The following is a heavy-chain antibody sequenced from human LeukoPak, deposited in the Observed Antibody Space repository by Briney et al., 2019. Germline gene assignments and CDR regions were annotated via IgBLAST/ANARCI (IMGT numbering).Heavy chain of an antibody. V-gene: IGHV1-69*01. D-gene: IGHD2-2*01. J-gene: IGHJ5*01. CDR3: ARSWHCSNSSCYSDRGDS. CDR2: IIPNSSTA. CDR1: GGTFSSYA. Sequence: ASVKVSCKXSGGTFSSYAFSWMRQAPGQGLERMGVIIPNSSTANYAQNLQSRVTITADESMNPAYMELSSVRSEDTAVYYCARSWHCSNSSCYSDRGDSWGQGTLVTVSS.